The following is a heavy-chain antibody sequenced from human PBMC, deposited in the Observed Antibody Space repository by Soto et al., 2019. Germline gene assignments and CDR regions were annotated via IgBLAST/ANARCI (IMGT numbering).Heavy chain of an antibody. CDR2: ISYRGST. CDR3: ASSGIVGREVNTWFDP. Sequence: SETLSVTCTVSAGSITTSYWSWIRQPLGKALEWIGYISYRGSTNYNPSLKSRLTISIDTSKSQISLKLTSMTTADTAVYYCASSGIVGREVNTWFDPWGQGTLVTVSS. J-gene: IGHJ5*02. D-gene: IGHD3-22*01. CDR1: AGSITTSY. V-gene: IGHV4-59*01.